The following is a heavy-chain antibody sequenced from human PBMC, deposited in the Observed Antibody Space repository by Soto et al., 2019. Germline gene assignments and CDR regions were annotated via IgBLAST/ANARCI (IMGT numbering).Heavy chain of an antibody. Sequence: PRVKAFCKAFGHTFTSHAISSSPHVSGQGPEWIGATIPYNGNTNYAPNFQRRSTITTHTSTSTAYTELRSLRSDDSAVYYCARYQSIAAAGLFTAINSWFDPWGQGTQVTVSS. CDR3: ARYQSIAAAGLFTAINSWFDP. CDR1: GHTFTSHA. V-gene: IGHV1-18*01. D-gene: IGHD6-13*01. J-gene: IGHJ5*02. CDR2: TIPYNGNT.